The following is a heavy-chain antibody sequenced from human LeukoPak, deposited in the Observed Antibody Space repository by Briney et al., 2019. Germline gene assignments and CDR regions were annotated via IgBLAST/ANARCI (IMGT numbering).Heavy chain of an antibody. V-gene: IGHV3-11*06. CDR2: ISSSSNYI. CDR3: ARDLDGDYGWHFDL. CDR1: GFTFSDYY. D-gene: IGHD4-17*01. J-gene: IGHJ2*01. Sequence: RGSLRLSCAASGFTFSDYYMSWIRQAPGKGLEWVSSISSSSNYIYYADSVRSRFTISRDNAKNSLSLQMNSLRVEDTAVYYCARDLDGDYGWHFDLWGRGTLVTVSS.